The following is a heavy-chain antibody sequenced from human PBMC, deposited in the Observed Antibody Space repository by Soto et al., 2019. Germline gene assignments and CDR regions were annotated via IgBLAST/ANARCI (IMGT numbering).Heavy chain of an antibody. CDR3: GSHTYYYDSPAPDY. V-gene: IGHV4-30-4*08. CDR1: AGSISSGDYY. CDR2: IYYNGST. D-gene: IGHD3-22*01. J-gene: IGHJ4*01. Sequence: PSQTLSLTCTVAAGSISSGDYYWSWIRQPPGKGLEWNGYIYYNGSTYYNPSLKSEVTISVDTSKNQFSLKLSSVTAADTAVYYCGSHTYYYDSPAPDYWGQGTLVTVSS.